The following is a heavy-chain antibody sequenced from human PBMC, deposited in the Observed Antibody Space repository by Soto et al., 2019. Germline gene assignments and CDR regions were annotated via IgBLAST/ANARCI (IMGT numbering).Heavy chain of an antibody. CDR3: ARGLVVVADFDY. V-gene: IGHV4-30-2*01. D-gene: IGHD2-15*01. CDR2: IYHSGRT. CDR1: GGSISSGGYS. Sequence: SETLSLTCAVSGGSISSGGYSWSWIRQPPGKGLEWIGYIYHSGRTYYNPSLQSRATRSVYRPKSQFSLKLSSVAAADAAVYYCARGLVVVADFDYWGQGTLVTVSS. J-gene: IGHJ4*02.